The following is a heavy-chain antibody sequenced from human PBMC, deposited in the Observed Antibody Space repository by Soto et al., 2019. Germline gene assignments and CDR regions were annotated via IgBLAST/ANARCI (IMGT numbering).Heavy chain of an antibody. V-gene: IGHV4-31*03. CDR2: IYYSGST. CDR3: ASSNYDFWSSVDY. D-gene: IGHD3-3*01. CDR1: GGSISSCGYY. Sequence: TCTVSGGSISSCGYYWSWIRQHPGKGLEWIGYIYYSGSTYYNPSLKSRVTISVDTSKNQFSLKLSSVTAADTAVYYCASSNYDFWSSVDYWGQGTLVTVSS. J-gene: IGHJ4*02.